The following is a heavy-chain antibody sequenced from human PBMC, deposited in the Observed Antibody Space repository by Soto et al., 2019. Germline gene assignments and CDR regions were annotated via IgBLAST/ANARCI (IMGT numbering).Heavy chain of an antibody. J-gene: IGHJ4*02. V-gene: IGHV3-30*03. CDR1: GFTFSNYG. CDR2: ISADGTNK. Sequence: QMQLVESGGGVVQPGRSLRLSCAASGFTFSNYGMHWVRQAPGKGLEWVAVISADGTNKYYADSVKGRFTISRDNSKNTLYLQMNSPRPEDTAAYYCASTGYSSGWFCEYWGQGILVTVSS. D-gene: IGHD6-19*01. CDR3: ASTGYSSGWFCEY.